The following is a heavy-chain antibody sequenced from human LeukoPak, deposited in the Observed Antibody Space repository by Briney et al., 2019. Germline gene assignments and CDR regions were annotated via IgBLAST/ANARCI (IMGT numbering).Heavy chain of an antibody. Sequence: ASVEVSCKASGYTFTGYYMHWVRQAPGQGLEWMGWINPNSGGTNYAQKFQGRVTMTRDTSISTAYMELSRLRSDDTAVYYCASTITMVRGVITVLDYWGQGTLVTVSS. D-gene: IGHD3-10*01. CDR2: INPNSGGT. J-gene: IGHJ4*02. CDR1: GYTFTGYY. V-gene: IGHV1-2*02. CDR3: ASTITMVRGVITVLDY.